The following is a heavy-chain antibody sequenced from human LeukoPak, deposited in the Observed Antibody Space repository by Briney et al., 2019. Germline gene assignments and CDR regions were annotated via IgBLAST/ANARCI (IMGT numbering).Heavy chain of an antibody. CDR2: IKQDGSEK. CDR3: ARDHIKTSDFWSGYHYYYYMDV. J-gene: IGHJ6*03. Sequence: GGSLRLSCAASAFTFDDYAMHWVRQAPGKGLEWVANIKQDGSEKYYVDSVKGRFTISRDNAKNSLYLQMNSLRAEDTAVYYCARDHIKTSDFWSGYHYYYYMDVWGKGTTVTVSS. CDR1: AFTFDDYA. D-gene: IGHD3-3*01. V-gene: IGHV3-7*01.